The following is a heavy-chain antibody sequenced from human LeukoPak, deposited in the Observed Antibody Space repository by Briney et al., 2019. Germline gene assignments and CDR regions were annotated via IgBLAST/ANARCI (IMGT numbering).Heavy chain of an antibody. CDR1: GFTFSSYD. J-gene: IGHJ3*02. D-gene: IGHD5-24*01. CDR3: AKVEMAVISNPTAFDI. Sequence: GGSLRLSCAASGFTFSSYDMHWVRQATGKGLEWVSAIGTAGDTYYPGSVKGRFTISRDNAKNSLYLQMNSLRAEDTALYYCAKVEMAVISNPTAFDIWGQGTMVTVSS. V-gene: IGHV3-13*01. CDR2: IGTAGDT.